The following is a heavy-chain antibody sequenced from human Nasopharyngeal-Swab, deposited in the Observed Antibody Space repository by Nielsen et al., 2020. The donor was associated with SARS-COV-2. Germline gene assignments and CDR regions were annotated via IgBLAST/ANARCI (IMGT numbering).Heavy chain of an antibody. D-gene: IGHD3-3*01. CDR2: ISAYNGNT. CDR1: GYTFTGYG. Sequence: ASVKVSCKASGYTFTGYGISWVRQAPGQGLEWMGWISAYNGNTNYAQKFQGRVTMTTDTSTSTACMELRSLRSDDTAVYYCVRDRPQYYDSWSGYRYFDYWGQGTLVTVSS. J-gene: IGHJ4*02. V-gene: IGHV1-18*01. CDR3: VRDRPQYYDSWSGYRYFDY.